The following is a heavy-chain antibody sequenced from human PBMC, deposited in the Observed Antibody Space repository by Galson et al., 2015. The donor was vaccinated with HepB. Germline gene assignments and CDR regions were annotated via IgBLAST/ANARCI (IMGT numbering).Heavy chain of an antibody. CDR1: GYTFTSYA. CDR2: INAGNGNT. D-gene: IGHD3-10*01. CDR3: ARGKGVTMVRGVINLLPYY. J-gene: IGHJ4*02. V-gene: IGHV1-3*01. Sequence: SVKVSCKASGYTFTSYAMHWVRQAPGQRLEWMGWINAGNGNTKYSQKFQGRVTITRDTSASTAYMELSSLRSEDTAVYYCARGKGVTMVRGVINLLPYYWGQGTLVTVSS.